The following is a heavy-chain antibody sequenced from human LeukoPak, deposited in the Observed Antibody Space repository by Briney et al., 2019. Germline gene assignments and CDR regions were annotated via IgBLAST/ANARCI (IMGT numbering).Heavy chain of an antibody. CDR2: ICGSGGSK. J-gene: IGHJ6*02. Sequence: GGSLRLSCAASGFTFSSDAMNWVRQAPGKGLEWVSTICGSGGSKHYADSVEGRFTISRDNSKNTVYLQMNSLRAEDTAIYYCAKLTSASGAYGVDVWGQGTTVTVSS. CDR1: GFTFSSDA. CDR3: AKLTSASGAYGVDV. V-gene: IGHV3-23*01. D-gene: IGHD3-10*01.